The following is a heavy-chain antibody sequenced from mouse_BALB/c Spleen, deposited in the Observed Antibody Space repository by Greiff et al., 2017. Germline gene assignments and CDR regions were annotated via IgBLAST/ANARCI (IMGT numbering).Heavy chain of an antibody. CDR2: ISTYYGNT. J-gene: IGHJ3*01. D-gene: IGHD1-1*01. Sequence: QVQLQQSGPELVRPGVSVKISCKGSGYTFTDYAMHWVKQSHAKSLEWIGVISTYYGNTNYNQKFKGQATMTVDKSSSTAYMELARLTSEDSAIYYCARSSTVVASPFAYWGQGTLVTVSA. CDR3: ARSSTVVASPFAY. V-gene: IGHV1-67*01. CDR1: GYTFTDYA.